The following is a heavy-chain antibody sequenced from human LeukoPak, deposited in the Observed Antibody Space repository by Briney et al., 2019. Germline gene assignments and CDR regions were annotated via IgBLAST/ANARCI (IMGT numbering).Heavy chain of an antibody. J-gene: IGHJ5*02. CDR1: GFTFSDYY. D-gene: IGHD3-3*01. CDR3: ARGNDFWSGYYKLNWFDP. V-gene: IGHV3-11*01. Sequence: PGGSLRLSCAASGFTFSDYYMSWIRQAPGKGLEWVSYISSSGSTIYYADSVKGRFTISRDNAKNSLYLQMNSLRAEDTAVYYCARGNDFWSGYYKLNWFDPWGQGTLATVSS. CDR2: ISSSGSTI.